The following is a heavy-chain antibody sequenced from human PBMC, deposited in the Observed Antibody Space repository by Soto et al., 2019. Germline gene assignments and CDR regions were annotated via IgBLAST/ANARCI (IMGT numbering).Heavy chain of an antibody. J-gene: IGHJ5*02. CDR3: ARHAGLRQWLGREFDP. CDR1: GGSISSSSYY. Sequence: SETLSLTCTVSGGSISSSSYYWGWIRQPPGKGLEWIGSIFYSGSTYYNPSLKSRVTISVDTSKNQFSLKLTSVTAADTAVYYCARHAGLRQWLGREFDPWGQGTLVTVSS. CDR2: IFYSGST. V-gene: IGHV4-39*01. D-gene: IGHD6-19*01.